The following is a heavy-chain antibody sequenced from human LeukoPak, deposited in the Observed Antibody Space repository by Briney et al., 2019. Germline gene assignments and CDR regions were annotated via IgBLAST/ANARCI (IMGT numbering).Heavy chain of an antibody. CDR3: VRALGSRLDY. CDR2: INSDGSNT. J-gene: IGHJ4*02. V-gene: IGHV3-74*01. CDR1: GFTFRSDW. Sequence: PGGSLRPSCAASGFTFRSDWMHWVRQAPGKGLVWVSRINSDGSNTNYADSVKGRFTISRDNAKNTLYLQMNSLRAEDTAVYYCVRALGSRLDYWGQGTLVTVSS. D-gene: IGHD7-27*01.